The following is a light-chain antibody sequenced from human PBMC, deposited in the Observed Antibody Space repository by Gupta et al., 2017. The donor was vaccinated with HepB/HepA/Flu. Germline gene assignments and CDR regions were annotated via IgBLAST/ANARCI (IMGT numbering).Light chain of an antibody. CDR1: STDV. CDR3: SSFTGTSSLAV. J-gene: IGLJ3*02. Sequence: SSLTQPASVSGPPGHSITISCTGTSTDVFWSQPHPGKGPQLIIYAVSNRPAMVSYRFSGSKSGDTASLTISGLQAEDEADYYCSSFTGTSSLAVFGGGTNLTVL. CDR2: AVS. V-gene: IGLV2-14*01.